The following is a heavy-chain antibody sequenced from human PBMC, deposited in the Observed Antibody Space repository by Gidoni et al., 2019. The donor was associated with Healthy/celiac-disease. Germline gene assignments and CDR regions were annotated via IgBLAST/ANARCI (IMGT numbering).Heavy chain of an antibody. Sequence: QLQLQQWGAGLLKPSETLSLTCAVYGGSFSGYYWSWIRQPPGKGLEWIGEINHSGSTKYYAAFMRGGIITVDKYKNKSSQKLRNGTAAETAVEYWGGGKKQEQRLLRDIDVWGRGTLVTVSS. D-gene: IGHD6-25*01. CDR1: GGSFSGYY. CDR3: GGGKKQEQRLLRDIDV. J-gene: IGHJ2*01. CDR2: INHSGST. V-gene: IGHV4-34*01.